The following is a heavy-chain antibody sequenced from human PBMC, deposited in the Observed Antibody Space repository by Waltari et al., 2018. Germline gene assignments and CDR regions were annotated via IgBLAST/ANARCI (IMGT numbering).Heavy chain of an antibody. D-gene: IGHD6-6*01. CDR1: GFTFSSYA. CDR3: ARGAYSSSAGLNNGFDP. J-gene: IGHJ5*02. CDR2: ISYDGSNK. Sequence: QVQLVESGGGVVQPGRSLRLSCAASGFTFSSYAMHWVRQAPGKGLEWVAVISYDGSNKYYADAVKGRFTISRDNSKNTLYLQMNSVRAEDTAVYYCARGAYSSSAGLNNGFDPWGQGTLVIVSS. V-gene: IGHV3-30*07.